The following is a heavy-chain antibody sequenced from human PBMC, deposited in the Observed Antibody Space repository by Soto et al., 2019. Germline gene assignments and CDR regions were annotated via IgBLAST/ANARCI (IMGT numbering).Heavy chain of an antibody. V-gene: IGHV3-11*01. CDR3: DREGRGSRSSVLVY. CDR2: IDSSGRTR. CDR1: GFRFSDYD. D-gene: IGHD6-6*01. Sequence: QVQLVESGGGLVKPGGSLRLSCAASGFRFSDYDMCWIRQAPGKGLEWISSIDSSGRTRFYADSVKGRFTISRDNAKNSLCLQMNSLRAEDMAVYYCDREGRGSRSSVLVYWGQGTLVTVSS. J-gene: IGHJ4*02.